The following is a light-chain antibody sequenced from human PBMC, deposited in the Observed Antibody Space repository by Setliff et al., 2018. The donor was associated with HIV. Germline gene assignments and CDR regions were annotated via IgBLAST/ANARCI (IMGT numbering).Light chain of an antibody. J-gene: IGLJ1*01. Sequence: QSALIQPASVSGSPGQSVTVSCTGTSSDVGSYDFVSWYQQHPGKAPKLMIYDVSNRPSGVSNRFSGSKSGNTASLTISGLQAEDEADYYCSSYTSSSSEVFGTGTKVTVL. CDR1: SSDVGSYDF. CDR3: SSYTSSSSEV. CDR2: DVS. V-gene: IGLV2-14*03.